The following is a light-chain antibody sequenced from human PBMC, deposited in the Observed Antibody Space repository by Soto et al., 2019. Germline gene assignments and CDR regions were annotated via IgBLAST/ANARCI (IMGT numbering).Light chain of an antibody. CDR1: QSVSSSY. CDR2: VSS. J-gene: IGKJ3*01. V-gene: IGKV3-20*01. CDR3: QQYGSSLFT. Sequence: EIVLTQSPGTLSLSPGERATLSCRASQSVSSSYLSWYQQTPSQAPILLIYVSSSRATGIPDRFSGSGSGTDFTLTISRLEPEDFVVYYCQQYGSSLFTFGPGTKVDIK.